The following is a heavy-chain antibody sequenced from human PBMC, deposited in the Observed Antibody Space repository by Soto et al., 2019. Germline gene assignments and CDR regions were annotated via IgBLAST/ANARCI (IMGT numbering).Heavy chain of an antibody. V-gene: IGHV1-18*04. J-gene: IGHJ5*02. Sequence: ASVKVSCKASGYTFTSCGISWVRQAPGQGLEWMGWISAYNGNTNYAQKLQGRVTMTTDTSTSTAYMELRSLRSDDTAVYYCARTTYCSGGSCYSKKFDPWGQGTLVTVSS. CDR1: GYTFTSCG. D-gene: IGHD2-15*01. CDR2: ISAYNGNT. CDR3: ARTTYCSGGSCYSKKFDP.